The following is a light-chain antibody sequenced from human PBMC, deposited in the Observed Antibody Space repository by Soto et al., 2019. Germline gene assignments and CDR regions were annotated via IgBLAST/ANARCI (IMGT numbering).Light chain of an antibody. CDR2: GAS. V-gene: IGKV3-15*01. CDR1: QSINAH. CDR3: QHYNTWLWT. Sequence: EVVMTQSPATLSVSPGERVTLSCRASQSINAHLAWYQQKPGQAPRLLIHGASTRATGIPARFSGSGFGTECILTISSLQYEDFAVYYCQHYNTWLWTFGQGTKVEIQ. J-gene: IGKJ1*01.